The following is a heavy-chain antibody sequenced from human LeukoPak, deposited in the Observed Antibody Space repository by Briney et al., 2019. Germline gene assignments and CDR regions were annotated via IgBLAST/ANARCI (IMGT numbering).Heavy chain of an antibody. D-gene: IGHD1-26*01. CDR2: ISGSGGST. V-gene: IGHV3-23*01. Sequence: GGSLRLSCAASGFTFSSYAMSWVRQAPGKGLEWVSAISGSGGSTYYADSVKGRFTISRDNSKSTLYLQMNSLRAEDTAVYFCAKYSGSYYYPPNWDSWGQGTLVTVSS. J-gene: IGHJ4*02. CDR1: GFTFSSYA. CDR3: AKYSGSYYYPPNWDS.